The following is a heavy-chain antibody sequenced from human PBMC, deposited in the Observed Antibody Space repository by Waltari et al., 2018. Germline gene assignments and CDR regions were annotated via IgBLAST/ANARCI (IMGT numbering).Heavy chain of an antibody. J-gene: IGHJ4*02. V-gene: IGHV3-53*01. CDR1: GLTGRRNY. D-gene: IGHD5-18*01. CDR3: ARDDSYGQFMRFDF. Sequence: EVQLVESGGGRIQPGGSLRLSCDAPGLTGRRNYMSWVRQAPGKGLEWLSAIDSGGNTFYADSVKGRFNISIDNSKNTLYLQMNSLRVDDTAVYYCARDDSYGQFMRFDFWGQGTVVTVSS. CDR2: IDSGGNT.